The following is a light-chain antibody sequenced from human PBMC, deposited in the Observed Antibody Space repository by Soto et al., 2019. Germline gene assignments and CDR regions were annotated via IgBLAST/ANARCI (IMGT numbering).Light chain of an antibody. CDR2: EGS. CDR1: SSDVGSYNL. V-gene: IGLV2-23*01. CDR3: CSYAGSSTXVV. J-gene: IGLJ2*01. Sequence: QSALTQPASVSGSPGQSITISCTGTSSDVGSYNLVSWYQQHPGKAPKLMIYEGSKRPSGVSNRFSGSKSGNTAPLTSSGXRXEDEAGYYCCSYAGSSTXVVFGGX.